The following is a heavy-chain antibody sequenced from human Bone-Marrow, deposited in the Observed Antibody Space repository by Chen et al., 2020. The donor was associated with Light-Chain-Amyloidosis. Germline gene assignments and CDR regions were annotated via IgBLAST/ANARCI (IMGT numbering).Heavy chain of an antibody. CDR1: GFSLRSNGMR. Sequence: QVTVKESGPALVKPTQTLTLTCTFSGFSLRSNGMRLNWIRQPPGKALEWLARIDWDGDKYYTPSLETRLTISKDPSKNQVVLTMTNMDPVDTATYYCARMSFFETSDALDVWGQGTMITVSS. J-gene: IGHJ3*01. CDR3: ARMSFFETSDALDV. D-gene: IGHD3-9*01. V-gene: IGHV2-70*04. CDR2: IDWDGDK.